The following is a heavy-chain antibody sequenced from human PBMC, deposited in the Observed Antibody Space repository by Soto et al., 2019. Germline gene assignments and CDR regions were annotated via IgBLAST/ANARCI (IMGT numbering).Heavy chain of an antibody. J-gene: IGHJ5*02. D-gene: IGHD2-2*01. Sequence: GASVKVSCKASGYTFTSYGISWVRQAPGQGLEWMGWISAYNGNTNYAQKLQGRVTMTTDTSTSTAYMELRSLRSDDTAVYYCARDAPHCSSTSCYPWGQGPLVTVSS. CDR1: GYTFTSYG. CDR3: ARDAPHCSSTSCYP. CDR2: ISAYNGNT. V-gene: IGHV1-18*01.